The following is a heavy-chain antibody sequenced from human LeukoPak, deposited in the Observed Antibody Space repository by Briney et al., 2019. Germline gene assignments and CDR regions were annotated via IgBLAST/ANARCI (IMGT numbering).Heavy chain of an antibody. D-gene: IGHD1-26*01. CDR1: GHTFTSYA. J-gene: IGHJ4*01. CDR3: ARGVMQWEPRYYFDY. Sequence: GASVKVSCKASGHTFTSYAMNWVRQAPGQGLEWMGWINTNTGNPTYAQGFTGRFVFSLDTSVSTAYLQISSLKAEDTAVYYCARGVMQWEPRYYFDYWGQGTLVTVSS. V-gene: IGHV7-4-1*02. CDR2: INTNTGNP.